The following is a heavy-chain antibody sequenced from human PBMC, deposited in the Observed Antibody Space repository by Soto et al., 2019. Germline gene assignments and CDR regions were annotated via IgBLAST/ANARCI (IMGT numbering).Heavy chain of an antibody. V-gene: IGHV3-30-3*01. Sequence: QVQLVESGGGVVQPGTSLRLSCAASGFSFSTYAMDWVRQAPGRGLEWVAVISDDGNTKYYADSVKGRFTISRDNSRNTLYLQIYSLRTEDAAVYYCASSYFYDSGGYYPFDYWGQGTLITVSS. CDR2: ISDDGNTK. J-gene: IGHJ4*02. CDR3: ASSYFYDSGGYYPFDY. CDR1: GFSFSTYA. D-gene: IGHD3-22*01.